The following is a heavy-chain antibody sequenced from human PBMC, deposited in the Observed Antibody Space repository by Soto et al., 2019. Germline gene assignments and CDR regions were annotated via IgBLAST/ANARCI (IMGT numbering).Heavy chain of an antibody. V-gene: IGHV3-30-3*01. J-gene: IGHJ1*01. Sequence: PGGSLRLSCAASGLTFMNYAMHWVLQAPGKGLEWVAAISYDGNDQYYADSVKGRFTISRDNFRNTLYLQMNSLRIDDTAVYYCAKVSSEMSAPYQEYLQSWGQGTLVTGSS. D-gene: IGHD2-2*01. CDR3: AKVSSEMSAPYQEYLQS. CDR2: ISYDGNDQ. CDR1: GLTFMNYA.